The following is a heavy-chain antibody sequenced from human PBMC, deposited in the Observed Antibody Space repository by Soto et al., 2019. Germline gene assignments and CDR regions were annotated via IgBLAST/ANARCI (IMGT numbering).Heavy chain of an antibody. V-gene: IGHV1-18*01. CDR2: ISAYNGNT. D-gene: IGHD3-16*02. CDR3: AREPYMITFGGVIAPDY. CDR1: GYTFISYG. Sequence: GASVKVSCKASGYTFISYGISWVRQAPGQGFEWMGWISAYNGNTNYAQKLQGRVTMTTDTSTSTAYMELRSLRSDDTAVYYCAREPYMITFGGVIAPDYWGQGTLVTVSS. J-gene: IGHJ4*02.